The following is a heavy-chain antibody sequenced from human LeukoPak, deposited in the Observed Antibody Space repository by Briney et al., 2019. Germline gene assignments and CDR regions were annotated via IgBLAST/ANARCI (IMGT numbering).Heavy chain of an antibody. D-gene: IGHD2-2*01. Sequence: GASVKVSCKASGYTFTSYGISWVRQAPGQGLEWMGWISAYNGNTNYAQKLQGRVTMTTDTSTSTAYMELRSLRSDDTAVYYCARDDGLGYCSSMTCYVFDYWGQGTLVTVSS. CDR1: GYTFTSYG. V-gene: IGHV1-18*01. CDR2: ISAYNGNT. J-gene: IGHJ4*02. CDR3: ARDDGLGYCSSMTCYVFDY.